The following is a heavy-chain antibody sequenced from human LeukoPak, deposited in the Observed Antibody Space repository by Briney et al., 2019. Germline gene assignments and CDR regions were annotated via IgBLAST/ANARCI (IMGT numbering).Heavy chain of an antibody. Sequence: PSETLSLTCTVSGGSISSGSYFWTWIRQPAGKRLEWIGRINTSGSTNYNPSLKSRVTISLDTSKNQFSLKLSSVTAADTAVFFCAREGYTSSWYSGYYYFDYWGQGTLVTVSS. CDR1: GGSISSGSYF. CDR2: INTSGST. V-gene: IGHV4-61*02. D-gene: IGHD6-13*01. J-gene: IGHJ4*02. CDR3: AREGYTSSWYSGYYYFDY.